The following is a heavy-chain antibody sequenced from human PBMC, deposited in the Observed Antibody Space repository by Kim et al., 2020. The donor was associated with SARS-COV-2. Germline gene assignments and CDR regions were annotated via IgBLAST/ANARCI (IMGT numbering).Heavy chain of an antibody. V-gene: IGHV3-30*04. CDR3: IVGAATEYFLH. Sequence: GGSLRLSCAASEFSFTYYTMHWVRQAPGKGLEWVTLISYDGSKRYYAGSVKGRFTISRDNSKNTLYLQMISLRAEDTAVYFCIVGAATEYFLHWGQGTLVTLSS. CDR1: EFSFTYYT. J-gene: IGHJ1*01. CDR2: ISYDGSKR. D-gene: IGHD1-26*01.